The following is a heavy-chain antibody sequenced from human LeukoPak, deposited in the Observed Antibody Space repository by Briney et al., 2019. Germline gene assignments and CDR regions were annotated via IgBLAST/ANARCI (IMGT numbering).Heavy chain of an antibody. V-gene: IGHV3-30*03. Sequence: GRSLRLSCAASGFTFSSYGMHWVRQAPGKGLEWVAVISYDGSNKYYADSVKGRFTISRDNAKNTVYLQMNSLRVEDTAVYYCARRVGSSESSYYFDYWGQGTLVTVSS. CDR3: ARRVGSSESSYYFDY. CDR2: ISYDGSNK. D-gene: IGHD3-22*01. CDR1: GFTFSSYG. J-gene: IGHJ4*02.